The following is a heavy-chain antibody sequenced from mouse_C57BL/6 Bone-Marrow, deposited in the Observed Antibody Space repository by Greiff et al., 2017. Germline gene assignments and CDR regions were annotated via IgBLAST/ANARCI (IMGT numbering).Heavy chain of an antibody. D-gene: IGHD1-1*01. J-gene: IGHJ3*01. CDR2: IDPEDGET. V-gene: IGHV14-2*01. Sequence: VQLQQSGAELVKPGASVKLSCTASGFNIKDYYMHWVKQRTEQGLAWIGRIDPEDGETKYAPKFQGKATITADTSSNTAYLQLSSLTSEDTAVYYCARDFSANYYGSSYWFAYWGQGTLVTVSA. CDR3: ARDFSANYYGSSYWFAY. CDR1: GFNIKDYY.